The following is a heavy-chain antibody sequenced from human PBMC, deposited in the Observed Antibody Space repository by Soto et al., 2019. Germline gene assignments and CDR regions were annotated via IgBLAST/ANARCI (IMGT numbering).Heavy chain of an antibody. V-gene: IGHV3-30-3*01. Sequence: QVQLVESGGGVVQPGRSLRLSCAASGFTFNRHPLHWVRQAPGKGLEWVAVISHDGNNKYYADSVKGRFNISRDNSMNXXXXXXXXXXXXXTAIFYCARASGHIYATLPGPFDHWGQRALVTVYS. CDR1: GFTFNRHP. J-gene: IGHJ4*02. CDR2: ISHDGNNK. D-gene: IGHD2-8*01. CDR3: ARASGHIYATLPGPFDH.